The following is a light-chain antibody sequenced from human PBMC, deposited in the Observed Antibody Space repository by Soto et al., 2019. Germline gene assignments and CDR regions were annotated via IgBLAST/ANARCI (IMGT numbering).Light chain of an antibody. CDR1: SSDVGTYNF. Sequence: QSALTQPASVSGSPGQSITISCTGTSSDVGTYNFVSWYRQHPVKAPILIIFDVSSRPSGISNRFSGSKSGNTASLTISGVQAEDDDDYYCSSYANSDTVIFGAGTKVTVL. CDR3: SSYANSDTVI. CDR2: DVS. V-gene: IGLV2-14*01. J-gene: IGLJ2*01.